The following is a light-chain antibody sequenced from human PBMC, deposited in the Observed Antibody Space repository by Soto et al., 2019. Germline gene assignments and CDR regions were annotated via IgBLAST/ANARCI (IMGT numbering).Light chain of an antibody. V-gene: IGKV1-5*03. CDR3: QQYNSCSPT. CDR2: KAS. J-gene: IGKJ1*01. Sequence: DIQMTQSPSTQSASVGDRVTITCRASQSISSWLAWYQQKPGKAPKLLIYKASSLESGVLSRFSGSGAGTEFTLTISGLQPGDSATAYCQQYNSCSPTFGQGTKVDI. CDR1: QSISSW.